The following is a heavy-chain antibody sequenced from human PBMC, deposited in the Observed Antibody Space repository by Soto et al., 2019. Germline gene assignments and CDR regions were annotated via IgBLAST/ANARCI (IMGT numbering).Heavy chain of an antibody. CDR3: ARDLSSGWYYYYYYGMDV. D-gene: IGHD6-19*01. V-gene: IGHV1-18*01. Sequence: GASVKVSCKASGYTFTSYGISWVRQAPGQGLEWMGWISAYNGNTNYAQKLQGRVTMTTDTSTSTAYMELRSLRSDDTAVYYCARDLSSGWYYYYYYGMDVWGQGTTVTVS. CDR1: GYTFTSYG. J-gene: IGHJ6*02. CDR2: ISAYNGNT.